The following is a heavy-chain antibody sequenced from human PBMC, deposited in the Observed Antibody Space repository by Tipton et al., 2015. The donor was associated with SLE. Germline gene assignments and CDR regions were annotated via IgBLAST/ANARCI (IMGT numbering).Heavy chain of an antibody. D-gene: IGHD4-11*01. V-gene: IGHV3-23*01. Sequence: GSLRLSCAASGFTFSSYAMSWVRQAPGKGLEWVSAISGSGGSTYYADSMKGRFTISRDNSKNTLYLQMNSLRAEDTAVYYCAKDIVPTVTGGEAFDIWGQGTMVTVSS. CDR2: ISGSGGST. CDR1: GFTFSSYA. CDR3: AKDIVPTVTGGEAFDI. J-gene: IGHJ3*02.